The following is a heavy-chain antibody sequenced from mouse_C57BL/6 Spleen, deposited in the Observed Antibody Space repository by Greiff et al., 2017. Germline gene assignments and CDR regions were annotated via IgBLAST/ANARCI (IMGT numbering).Heavy chain of an antibody. CDR1: GYTFTSYW. Sequence: VQLQQPGAELVRPGSSVKLSCKASGYTFTSYWMHWVKQRPIQGLEWIGNIDPSDSETHYNQKFKDKATLTVDKSSSTAYMQLSSLTSEDSAVYYCARSGYYYSSSYEAWFAYWGQGTLVTVSA. J-gene: IGHJ3*01. CDR3: ARSGYYYSSSYEAWFAY. D-gene: IGHD1-1*01. CDR2: IDPSDSET. V-gene: IGHV1-52*01.